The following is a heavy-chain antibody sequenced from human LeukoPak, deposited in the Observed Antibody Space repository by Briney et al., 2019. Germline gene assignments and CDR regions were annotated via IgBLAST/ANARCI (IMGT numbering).Heavy chain of an antibody. J-gene: IGHJ4*02. CDR2: TYYRSKWYN. Sequence: SQTLSLTFAISGDSVSINSAAWNWIRQSPSRGLEWLGRTYYRSKWYNDYAVSVKSRITINPDTSKNLFSLQLNSVTPEDTAVYYCARALRYSSGWALDYWGQGTLVTVSS. D-gene: IGHD6-19*01. CDR3: ARALRYSSGWALDY. V-gene: IGHV6-1*01. CDR1: GDSVSINSAA.